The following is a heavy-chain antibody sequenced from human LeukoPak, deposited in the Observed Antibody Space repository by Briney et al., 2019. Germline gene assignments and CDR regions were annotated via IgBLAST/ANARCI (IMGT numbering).Heavy chain of an antibody. J-gene: IGHJ6*02. V-gene: IGHV1-46*01. CDR2: INPSGGST. Sequence: ASVKVSCKASGYTFTSYYMHWVRQAPGQGLEWMGIINPSGGSTSYAQKFQGRVTMTRDTSTSTVYMELSSLRSEDTVVYYCARQLARIFGVDGTETYGMDVWGQGTTVTVSS. CDR3: ARQLARIFGVDGTETYGMDV. D-gene: IGHD3-3*01. CDR1: GYTFTSYY.